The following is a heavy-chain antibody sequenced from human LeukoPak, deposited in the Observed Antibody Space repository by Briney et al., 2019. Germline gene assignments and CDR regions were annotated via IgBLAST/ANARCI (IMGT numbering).Heavy chain of an antibody. V-gene: IGHV4-59*12. Sequence: TSETLSLTCTVSGGSISSYYWSWIRQPPGKGLEWIGYIYYSGSTNYNPSLKSRVTISVDTSKNQFSLKLSSVTAADTAVYYCARDKGQYDFLRRKDYYYMDVWGKGTTVTISS. J-gene: IGHJ6*03. CDR1: GGSISSYY. CDR3: ARDKGQYDFLRRKDYYYMDV. D-gene: IGHD3/OR15-3a*01. CDR2: IYYSGST.